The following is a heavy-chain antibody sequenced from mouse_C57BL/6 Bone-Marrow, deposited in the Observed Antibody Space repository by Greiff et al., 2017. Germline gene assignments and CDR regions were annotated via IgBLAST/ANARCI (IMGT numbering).Heavy chain of an antibody. J-gene: IGHJ3*01. V-gene: IGHV5-17*01. CDR3: ARLPSIYDGYYDAY. D-gene: IGHD2-3*01. CDR1: GFTFSDYG. Sequence: EVQLVESGGGLVKPGGSLKLSCAASGFTFSDYGMHWVRQAPEKGLEWVAYISSGSSTIYYADTVKGRFTISRDNAKNNLFLQMTSLRSEDTAMYYCARLPSIYDGYYDAYWGQGTLVTVSA. CDR2: ISSGSSTI.